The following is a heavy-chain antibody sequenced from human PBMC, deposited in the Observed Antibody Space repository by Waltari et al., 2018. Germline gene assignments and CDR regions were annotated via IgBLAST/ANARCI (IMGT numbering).Heavy chain of an antibody. CDR3: ARIPYYYDSSGSRYFDY. J-gene: IGHJ4*02. V-gene: IGHV4-39*01. Sequence: QLQLQESGPRLVKPSETLSLTCTVSDDSIRSNIYYWGWIRQPPWKGLGWIGSVNYIGTTYYNPSLKSRVTISVDTSKNQFSLKLNSVTAADTAVYYCARIPYYYDSSGSRYFDYWGQGTLVTVSS. D-gene: IGHD3-22*01. CDR1: DDSIRSNIYY. CDR2: VNYIGTT.